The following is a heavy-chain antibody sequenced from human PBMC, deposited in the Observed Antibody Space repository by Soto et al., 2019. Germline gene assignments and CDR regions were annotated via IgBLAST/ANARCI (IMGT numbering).Heavy chain of an antibody. D-gene: IGHD2-8*01. Sequence: EVQRLESGGGLVRPGGSLRLSCAASGFTFSSYAMSWVRQAPGKGLEWVSTISASGGSAYSADSVKGRFTISRDNSKNTLYLQVNSLRAEDTAIYYCAKEKSPGSVLMLYERDYWGQGTLVTVSS. CDR3: AKEKSPGSVLMLYERDY. CDR1: GFTFSSYA. CDR2: ISASGGSA. J-gene: IGHJ4*02. V-gene: IGHV3-23*01.